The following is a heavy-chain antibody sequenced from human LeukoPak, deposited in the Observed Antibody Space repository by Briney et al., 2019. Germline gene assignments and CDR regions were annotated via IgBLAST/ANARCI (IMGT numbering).Heavy chain of an antibody. Sequence: SETLSLTCTVSGGSISSYYWSWIRQPPGKGLEWFGYIYYSGSTNYNPSLKSRVTISVDTSKNQFSLKLSSVTAADTAVYYCARVSGYDWESFYDYWGQGNLVTVSS. CDR3: ARVSGYDWESFYDY. D-gene: IGHD5-12*01. CDR1: GGSISSYY. CDR2: IYYSGST. J-gene: IGHJ4*02. V-gene: IGHV4-59*01.